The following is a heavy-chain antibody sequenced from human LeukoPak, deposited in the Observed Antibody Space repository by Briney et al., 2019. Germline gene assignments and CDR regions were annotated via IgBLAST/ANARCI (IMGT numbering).Heavy chain of an antibody. V-gene: IGHV3-48*03. CDR1: GFTFSSYE. Sequence: PGGSLRLSCAASGFTFSSYEMSWVRQAPGKGLEWVSYISSSGGTIYYADSVKGRFTISRDNAKNSLYLQMNSLRAEDTAVYYCARGMVVAAIFDYWGQGTLVTVSS. CDR3: ARGMVVAAIFDY. CDR2: ISSSGGTI. J-gene: IGHJ4*02. D-gene: IGHD2-15*01.